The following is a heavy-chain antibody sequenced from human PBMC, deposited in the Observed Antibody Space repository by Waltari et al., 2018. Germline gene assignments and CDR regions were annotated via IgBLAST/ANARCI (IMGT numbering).Heavy chain of an antibody. CDR2: RKQEGSGK. V-gene: IGHV3-7*01. J-gene: IGHJ4*02. CDR3: ARVRYYYDSALD. D-gene: IGHD3-22*01. CDR1: GFTFSSYW. Sequence: EVQLVESGGGLVQPGGSLRLSCAASGFTFSSYWMSWVRQAPGEGLEGVANRKQEGSGKYYVDSVKGRFTISRDNAKNSLYLQMNSLRAEDTAVYYCARVRYYYDSALDWGQGTLVTVSS.